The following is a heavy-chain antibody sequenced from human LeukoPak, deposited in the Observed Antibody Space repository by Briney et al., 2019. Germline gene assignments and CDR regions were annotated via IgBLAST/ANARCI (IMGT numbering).Heavy chain of an antibody. Sequence: GGSPRLSCAASGFTFSNAWMSWVRQAPGKGLEWVGRIKSKTDGGTTDYAAPVKGRFTISRDDSKNTLYLQMNSLKTEDTAVYYCTTASGWYPNGDYWGQGTLVTVSS. CDR3: TTASGWYPNGDY. D-gene: IGHD6-19*01. CDR2: IKSKTDGGTT. J-gene: IGHJ4*02. V-gene: IGHV3-15*01. CDR1: GFTFSNAW.